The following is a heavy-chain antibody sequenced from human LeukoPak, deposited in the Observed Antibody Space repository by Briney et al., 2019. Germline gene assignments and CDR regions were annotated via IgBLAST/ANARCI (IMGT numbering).Heavy chain of an antibody. J-gene: IGHJ5*02. CDR3: AKESRSSSGSWFDP. CDR2: IYSSGST. Sequence: SETLSLTCDVSGASMISHYGSWIRRPPGKGLEWIGYIYSSGSTNCNPSLCSRVTISINTSENQFSLKLSSVTAADTAVYYCAKESRSSSGSWFDPWGRGTLVTVSS. D-gene: IGHD6-6*01. V-gene: IGHV4-59*11. CDR1: GASMISHY.